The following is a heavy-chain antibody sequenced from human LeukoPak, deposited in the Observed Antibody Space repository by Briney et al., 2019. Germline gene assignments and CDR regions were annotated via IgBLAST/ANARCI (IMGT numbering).Heavy chain of an antibody. CDR2: IYYSGST. V-gene: IGHV4-59*08. CDR1: GVSISSYY. CDR3: ARHLPILAPGAFDI. Sequence: KPSETLSLTCTGSGVSISSYYWSWIRQPPGKGLEWMGYIYYSGSTNYNPSLKSRVTITEDTSKNQFSRKRSSVTAADTAVYYCARHLPILAPGAFDILGQGTMVTVSS. J-gene: IGHJ3*02.